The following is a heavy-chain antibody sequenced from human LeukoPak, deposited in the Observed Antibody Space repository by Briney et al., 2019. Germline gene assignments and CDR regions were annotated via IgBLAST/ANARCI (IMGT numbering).Heavy chain of an antibody. D-gene: IGHD3-16*02. Sequence: ASVKVSCKASGYTFTRYYMHWVRQAPGQGLEWMGWINPNSGGTNYAQKFQGRVTMTRDTSISTAYMELSRLRSDDTAVYYCASAYYDYVWGSYRHGAFDIWGQGTMVTVSS. V-gene: IGHV1-2*02. CDR1: GYTFTRYY. CDR3: ASAYYDYVWGSYRHGAFDI. J-gene: IGHJ3*02. CDR2: INPNSGGT.